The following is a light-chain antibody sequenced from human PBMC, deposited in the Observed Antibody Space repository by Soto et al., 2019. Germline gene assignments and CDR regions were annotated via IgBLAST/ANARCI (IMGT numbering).Light chain of an antibody. V-gene: IGKV1-39*01. CDR1: QSISRY. Sequence: DIQMTQSPSSLSASVGYRVTITCRASQSISRYLNWYQQRPGKAPKLLIYAASSLQSGVPSRFSGSGSGTDFTLTISSLQPEDFATYFCQQADSFPLTFGGGTKVDIK. CDR2: AAS. CDR3: QQADSFPLT. J-gene: IGKJ4*01.